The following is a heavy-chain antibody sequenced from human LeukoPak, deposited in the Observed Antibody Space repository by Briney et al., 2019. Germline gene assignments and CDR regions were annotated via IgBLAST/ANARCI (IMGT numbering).Heavy chain of an antibody. J-gene: IGHJ6*03. V-gene: IGHV1-46*01. D-gene: IGHD6-19*01. CDR3: ARAGGRQWLVRRDYYYYMDV. Sequence: ASVKVSCKASGYTFTSYYMHWVRQAPGQGLEWMGIINPSGGSTSYAQKFQGRVTITADESTSTAYMELSSLRSEDTAVYYCARAGGRQWLVRRDYYYYMDVWGKGTTVTISS. CDR2: INPSGGST. CDR1: GYTFTSYY.